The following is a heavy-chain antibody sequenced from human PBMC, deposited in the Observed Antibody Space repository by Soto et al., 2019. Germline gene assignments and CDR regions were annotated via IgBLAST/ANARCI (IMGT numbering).Heavy chain of an antibody. CDR2: ISPGSRYP. V-gene: IGHV3-11*06. Sequence: PGGSLRLSCAGSGFTFGDSYMSWIRQATGKGLEWLSYISPGSRYPAYADSVKCRFTISRDNAKRSLYLQMMSLTAEDTAIYYCVRGGGGGLFDPWGQGTMVTVSS. CDR1: GFTFGDSY. J-gene: IGHJ5*02. CDR3: VRGGGGGLFDP. D-gene: IGHD2-15*01.